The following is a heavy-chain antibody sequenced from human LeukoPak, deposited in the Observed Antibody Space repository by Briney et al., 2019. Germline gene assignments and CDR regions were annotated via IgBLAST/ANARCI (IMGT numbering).Heavy chain of an antibody. Sequence: GSSVKVSCKASGGTCSTYAISWVRQAPGQGLERVGRIVPILGAANYAQNFQGRVTITADRSTTTAYMELSSLRSEDTAVYYCARVPQGSSWPYYFDYWGQGTLVTVSS. CDR2: IVPILGAA. V-gene: IGHV1-69*04. CDR3: ARVPQGSSWPYYFDY. D-gene: IGHD6-13*01. CDR1: GGTCSTYA. J-gene: IGHJ4*02.